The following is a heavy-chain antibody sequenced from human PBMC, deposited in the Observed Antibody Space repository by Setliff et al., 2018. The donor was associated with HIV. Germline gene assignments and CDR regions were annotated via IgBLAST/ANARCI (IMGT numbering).Heavy chain of an antibody. D-gene: IGHD1-26*01. V-gene: IGHV1-69*10. J-gene: IGHJ6*02. CDR3: ARDRGSYYEGSYYYYGMDV. CDR1: GGTFSSYA. CDR2: IIPILGIA. Sequence: SVKVSCKASGGTFSSYAISWVRQAPGQGLEWMGGIIPILGIANYAQKFQGRVTITADKSTSTAYMELSSLRSEDTAVYYCARDRGSYYEGSYYYYGMDVWGQGTTVTVSS.